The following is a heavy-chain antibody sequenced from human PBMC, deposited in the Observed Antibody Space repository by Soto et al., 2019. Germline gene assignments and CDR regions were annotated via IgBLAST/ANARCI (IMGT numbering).Heavy chain of an antibody. D-gene: IGHD2-8*02. CDR1: GFIFSDYE. V-gene: IGHV3-48*03. CDR3: VKEYCTGGTCFDAFDL. J-gene: IGHJ3*01. Sequence: EAELVESGGGLVQPGGSLTLSCAASGFIFSDYEVDWVRQAPGRGPEWISYISDGGTTIYYAASVKGRFTISRDDAKKSLYLHMNNLRVVDTAIYFCVKEYCTGGTCFDAFDLWGQGTVVTGSS. CDR2: ISDGGTTI.